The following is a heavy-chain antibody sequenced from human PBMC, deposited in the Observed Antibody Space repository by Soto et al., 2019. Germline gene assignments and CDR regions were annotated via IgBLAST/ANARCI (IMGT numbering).Heavy chain of an antibody. V-gene: IGHV1-69*12. CDR1: GGTFSTYT. CDR3: AGGMCFGGSCYLDV. Sequence: QVQLVQSGAEVKKPGSSVKVSCKASGGTFSTYTLYWVRQAPGQGLERMGGISPGIDIRDYAQKFQGRVTFTADESTSTVYLQLSTLISKDTALYYCAGGMCFGGSCYLDVWGQGTLVTVSS. CDR2: ISPGIDIR. D-gene: IGHD2-15*01. J-gene: IGHJ4*02.